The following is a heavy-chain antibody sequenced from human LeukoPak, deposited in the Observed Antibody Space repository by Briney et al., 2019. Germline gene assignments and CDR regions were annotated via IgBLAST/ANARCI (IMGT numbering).Heavy chain of an antibody. J-gene: IGHJ4*02. D-gene: IGHD6-13*01. V-gene: IGHV4-39*01. CDR2: IYYSGST. CDR3: ARHGSIATGAFTH. Sequence: PSETLSLTCTGSGGSISSSSYYWGWIRQPPGKGLEWIGSIYYSGSTYYNPSLKSRVTISVDTSKNQFSLKLGSVTAADTAVYYCARHGSIATGAFTHWGQGTLVTVSS. CDR1: GGSISSSSYY.